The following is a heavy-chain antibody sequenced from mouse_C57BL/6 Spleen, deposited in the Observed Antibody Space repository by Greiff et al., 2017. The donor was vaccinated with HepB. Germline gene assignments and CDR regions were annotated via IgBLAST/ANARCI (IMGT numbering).Heavy chain of an antibody. Sequence: VHVKQSGAELVRPGASVKLSCTASGFNIKDDYMHWVKQRPEQGLEWIGWIDPENGDTEYASKFQGKATITADTSSNTAYLQLSSLTSEDTAVYYCTTDYGSRDYWGQGTTLTVSS. D-gene: IGHD1-1*01. CDR3: TTDYGSRDY. J-gene: IGHJ2*01. CDR2: IDPENGDT. V-gene: IGHV14-4*01. CDR1: GFNIKDDY.